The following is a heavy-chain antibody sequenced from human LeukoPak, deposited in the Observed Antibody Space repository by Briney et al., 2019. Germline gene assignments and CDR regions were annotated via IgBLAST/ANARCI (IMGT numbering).Heavy chain of an antibody. J-gene: IGHJ4*02. Sequence: PGGSLRLSCAASGFTFDDYDMTRVRQAPGKGLEWVSGINWTGGTTGYADSVKGRFTISRDNAKNSLYLQMNSLRAEDTALYYCARGFLEWSFDYWGQGTLVTVSS. D-gene: IGHD3-3*01. CDR1: GFTFDDYD. CDR2: INWTGGTT. CDR3: ARGFLEWSFDY. V-gene: IGHV3-20*04.